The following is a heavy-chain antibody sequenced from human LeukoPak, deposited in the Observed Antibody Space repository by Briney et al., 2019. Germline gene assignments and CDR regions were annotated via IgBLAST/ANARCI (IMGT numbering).Heavy chain of an antibody. CDR1: GGSFSGYY. CDR2: VNHSGST. D-gene: IGHD2-15*01. CDR3: ARGRTSRRSSSLGY. V-gene: IGHV4-34*01. Sequence: SETLSLTCAVYGGSFSGYYWSWIRQPPGKGLEWIGDVNHSGSTHYNPSLRSRVTISVDTSKNQFSLRLTSVTAADTAVYYCARGRTSRRSSSLGYWGQGTLVTVSS. J-gene: IGHJ4*02.